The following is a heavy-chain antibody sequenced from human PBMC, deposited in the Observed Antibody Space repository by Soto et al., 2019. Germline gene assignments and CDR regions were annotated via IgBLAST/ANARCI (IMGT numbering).Heavy chain of an antibody. D-gene: IGHD3-16*02. CDR1: GGSISSSSYY. V-gene: IGHV4-39*01. Sequence: SETLSLTCTVSGGSISSSSYYWGWIRQPPGKGLEWIGSIYYSGSTYYNPSLKSRVTISVDTSKNQFSLKLSSVTAADTAVYYCARLIVVDYVWGSYRTFDYWGQGTLVTVSS. CDR2: IYYSGST. J-gene: IGHJ4*02. CDR3: ARLIVVDYVWGSYRTFDY.